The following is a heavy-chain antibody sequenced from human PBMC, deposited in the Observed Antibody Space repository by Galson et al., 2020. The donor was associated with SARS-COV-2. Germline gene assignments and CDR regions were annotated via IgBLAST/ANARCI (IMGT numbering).Heavy chain of an antibody. CDR1: GYTFTSYY. V-gene: IGHV1-46*01. CDR2: INPSGGST. CDR3: ARSVLCSTSCDHYGMDV. D-gene: IGHD2-2*01. J-gene: IGHJ6*02. Sequence: ASVKVSCKASGYTFTSYYMHWVRQAPGQGLEWMGIINPSGGSTSYAQKFQGRVTMTRDTSTSTVYMELSSLRSEDTAVYYCARSVLCSTSCDHYGMDVWGQGTTVTVSS.